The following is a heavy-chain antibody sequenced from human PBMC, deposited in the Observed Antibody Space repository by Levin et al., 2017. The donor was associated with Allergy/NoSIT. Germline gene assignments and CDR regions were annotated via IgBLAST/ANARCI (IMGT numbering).Heavy chain of an antibody. D-gene: IGHD1-26*01. CDR3: ATRSGSYYYGMDV. CDR1: GGSISSYY. V-gene: IGHV4-59*01. J-gene: IGHJ6*02. Sequence: SCTVSGGSISSYYWSWIRQPPGKGLEWIGYIYYSGSTNYNPSLKSRVTISVDTSKNQFSLKLSSVTAADTAVYYCATRSGSYYYGMDVWGQGTTVTVSS. CDR2: IYYSGST.